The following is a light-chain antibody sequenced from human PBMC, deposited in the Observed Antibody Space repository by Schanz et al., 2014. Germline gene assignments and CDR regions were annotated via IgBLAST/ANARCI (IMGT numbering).Light chain of an antibody. CDR2: GAS. CDR3: QQRNNWPPIT. J-gene: IGKJ5*01. CDR1: QSVSSS. Sequence: EIVLTQSPGTLSLSPGERATLSCRASQSVSSSSLAWYQQKPGLAPRLLIYGASTRATGIPARFSGSGSGTEFTLTISSLQSEDFAVYYCQQRNNWPPITFGQGTRLEIK. V-gene: IGKV3-15*01.